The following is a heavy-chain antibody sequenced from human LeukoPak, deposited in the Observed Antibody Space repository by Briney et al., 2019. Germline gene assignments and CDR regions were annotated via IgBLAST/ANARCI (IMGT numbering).Heavy chain of an antibody. V-gene: IGHV3-30-3*01. CDR2: TSYDGSNK. J-gene: IGHJ3*02. D-gene: IGHD3-22*01. CDR1: GFTFSNYA. Sequence: GGSLRLSCAASGFTFSNYAMRWVRQAPGKGLEWVAVTSYDGSNKYYADSVKGRFTISRDNSKNTLYLQMNSLRAEDTAVYYCARDLYDSSESAFDIWGQGTMVTVSS. CDR3: ARDLYDSSESAFDI.